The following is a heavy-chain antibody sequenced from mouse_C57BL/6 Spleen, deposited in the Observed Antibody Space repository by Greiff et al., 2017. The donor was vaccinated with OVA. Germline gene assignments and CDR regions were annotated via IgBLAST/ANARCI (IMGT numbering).Heavy chain of an antibody. CDR3: ARGGTDWFAY. V-gene: IGHV1-18*01. CDR1: GYTFTDYN. CDR2: INPNNGGT. Sequence: VQLKQSGPELVKPGASVKIPCKASGYTFTDYNMDWVKQSHGKSLEWIGDINPNNGGTIYNQKFKGKATLTVDKSSSTAYMELRSLTSEDTAVYYCARGGTDWFAYWGQGTLVTVSA. J-gene: IGHJ3*01.